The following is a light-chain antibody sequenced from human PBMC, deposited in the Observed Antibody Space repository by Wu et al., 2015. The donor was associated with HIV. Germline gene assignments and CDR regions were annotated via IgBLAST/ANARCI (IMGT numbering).Light chain of an antibody. V-gene: IGKV3-20*01. Sequence: EIVLTQSPGTLSLSPGERVTLSCRASQSVHSDYLAWYQQKPGQAPRLLIYGASSRAAGIPDRFSGSGSGTDFTLTISRLEPEDFAVYYCQQYGSSPPYSFGQGTKLEIK. CDR1: QSVHSDY. CDR3: QQYGSSPPYS. CDR2: GAS. J-gene: IGKJ2*03.